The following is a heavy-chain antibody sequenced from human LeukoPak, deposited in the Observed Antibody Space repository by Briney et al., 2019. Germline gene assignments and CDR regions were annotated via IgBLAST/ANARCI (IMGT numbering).Heavy chain of an antibody. V-gene: IGHV4-59*08. CDR3: ATYTRHCSGGTCYSIDY. J-gene: IGHJ4*02. D-gene: IGHD2-15*01. CDR2: VYYSGST. CDR1: GDSISSYH. Sequence: SETLSLTCTVSGDSISSYHWTWIRQPPGRGLEWIGYVYYSGSTNYNPSVKSRVAISLDTSNNQFSLKLTSVTAADTAIYYCATYTRHCSGGTCYSIDYWGQGTLVTVSS.